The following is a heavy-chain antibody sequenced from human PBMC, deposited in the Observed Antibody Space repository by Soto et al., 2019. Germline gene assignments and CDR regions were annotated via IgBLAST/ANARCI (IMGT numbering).Heavy chain of an antibody. J-gene: IGHJ4*02. CDR2: ILYDGNNK. V-gene: IGHV3-30*03. D-gene: IGHD4-17*01. CDR3: ARAGRGYGHYHYFDY. Sequence: QVQLVESGGGVVQPGRSLRLSCAASGFTFSSYGMHWVRQAPGKGLEWVAVILYDGNNKYYADSVKGRFTVSRDTSKDTLYVQMSNLRPEDTAVYYCARAGRGYGHYHYFDYWGQGTQVTVSS. CDR1: GFTFSSYG.